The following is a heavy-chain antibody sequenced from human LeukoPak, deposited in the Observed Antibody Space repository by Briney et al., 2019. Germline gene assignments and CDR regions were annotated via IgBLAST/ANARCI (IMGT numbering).Heavy chain of an antibody. D-gene: IGHD3-22*01. J-gene: IGHJ4*02. CDR2: IIPIFGTA. CDR1: GGTFSSYA. V-gene: IGHV1-69*05. Sequence: SVKVSCKASGGTFSSYAISWVRQAPGQGREWMGGIIPIFGTANYAQKFQGRVTITTDESTSTAYMELSSLRSEDTAVYYCARVRHDSSGYYYFDYWGQGTLVTVSP. CDR3: ARVRHDSSGYYYFDY.